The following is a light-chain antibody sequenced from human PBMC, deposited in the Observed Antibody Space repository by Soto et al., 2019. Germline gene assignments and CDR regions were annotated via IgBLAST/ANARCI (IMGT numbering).Light chain of an antibody. J-gene: IGKJ1*01. CDR1: QSVLYSSNNKNY. CDR3: QQYYSNPWT. Sequence: DIVMTQSPDSLAVSLGERATINCKSSQSVLYSSNNKNYLAWYQQKPGQPPKLLIYWASTRESGVPDRFSGSGSGTDFTLTISSLQAEDVAVYYCQQYYSNPWTCGQGTNVEIK. V-gene: IGKV4-1*01. CDR2: WAS.